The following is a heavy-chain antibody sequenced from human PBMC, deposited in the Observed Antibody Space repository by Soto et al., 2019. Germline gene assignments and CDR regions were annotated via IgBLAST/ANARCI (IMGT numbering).Heavy chain of an antibody. Sequence: EGSLRLSCAASGFTFGDYTMHWVRQAPGKGLEWVSLINWDGGSTYYADSVKGRFTISRDNSKNSLYLQMNSLRTEDTAFYYCAKDIAGSAWSSLDYWGQGTLATSPQ. CDR1: GFTFGDYT. V-gene: IGHV3-43*01. CDR3: AKDIAGSAWSSLDY. CDR2: INWDGGST. J-gene: IGHJ4*02. D-gene: IGHD6-19*01.